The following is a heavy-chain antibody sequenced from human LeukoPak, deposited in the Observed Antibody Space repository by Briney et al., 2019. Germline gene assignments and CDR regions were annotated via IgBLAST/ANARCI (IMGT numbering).Heavy chain of an antibody. D-gene: IGHD1-1*01. CDR3: AHRRGTFDY. Sequence: ESGPTLVKPTQTLTLTCTFSGFSLNTSGVGVGWIRQPPGKALEWLALIYWNDDKRYSPSLKSRLTITKDTSKNQVVLTMTNMDPVDAATYYCAHRRGTFDYWGQGTLVTVSS. CDR2: IYWNDDK. V-gene: IGHV2-5*01. CDR1: GFSLNTSGVG. J-gene: IGHJ4*02.